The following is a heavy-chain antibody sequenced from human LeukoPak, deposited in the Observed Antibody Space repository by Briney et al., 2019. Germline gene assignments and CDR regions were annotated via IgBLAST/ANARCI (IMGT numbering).Heavy chain of an antibody. V-gene: IGHV3-48*01. Sequence: PGGSLRLSCAASGFTFSSYEMNWVRQAPGKGLEWVSYISSSSSTIYYADSVKGRFTISRDNAKNSLYLQMNSLRAEDTAVYYCARGSDDYGDYVVYYMDVWGKGTTVTVSS. CDR1: GFTFSSYE. D-gene: IGHD4-17*01. CDR2: ISSSSSTI. J-gene: IGHJ6*03. CDR3: ARGSDDYGDYVVYYMDV.